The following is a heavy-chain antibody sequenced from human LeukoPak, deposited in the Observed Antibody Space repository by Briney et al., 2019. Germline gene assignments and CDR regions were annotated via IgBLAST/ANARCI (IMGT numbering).Heavy chain of an antibody. D-gene: IGHD5-18*01. CDR1: GFTFSSHA. CDR2: ISGSGDYT. CDR3: VKRQRGFTYGTADY. J-gene: IGHJ4*02. V-gene: IGHV3-23*01. Sequence: GGSLRLSCAASGFTFSSHAMSWVRQAPGKGLEWVSRISGSGDYTNYADSVKGRFTISRDDSKNTLYLQMNCLRAEDTAVYYCVKRQRGFTYGTADYWGQGTLVTVSS.